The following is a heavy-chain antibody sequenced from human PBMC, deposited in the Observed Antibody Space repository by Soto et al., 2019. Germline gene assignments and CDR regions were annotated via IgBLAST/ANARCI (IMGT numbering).Heavy chain of an antibody. CDR3: ARANWGSDALDI. D-gene: IGHD7-27*01. CDR2: INPSGGST. CDR1: GYTFTSYY. Sequence: QVQLVQSGAEVKKPGASVKVSCKASGYTFTSYYMHWVRQDPGQGLEWVGIINPSGGSTSYTQKFQGRVTMTRDTSTSTVYMEMSSLRSEDTAVYYCARANWGSDALDIWGQGTMVTVSS. V-gene: IGHV1-46*01. J-gene: IGHJ3*02.